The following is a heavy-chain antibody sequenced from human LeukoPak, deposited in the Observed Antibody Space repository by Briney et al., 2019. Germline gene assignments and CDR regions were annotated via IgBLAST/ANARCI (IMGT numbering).Heavy chain of an antibody. CDR3: ARGGEGIAALRY. V-gene: IGHV3-30*02. CDR2: IRYDGSNK. Sequence: GGSLRLSCAASGFTFSSYGMHWVRQAPGKGLEWVAFIRYDGSNKYYADSVKGRFTISRDNSKNTLYLQMNSLRSEDTAVYYCARGGEGIAALRYWGQGTLVTVSS. CDR1: GFTFSSYG. J-gene: IGHJ4*02. D-gene: IGHD6-13*01.